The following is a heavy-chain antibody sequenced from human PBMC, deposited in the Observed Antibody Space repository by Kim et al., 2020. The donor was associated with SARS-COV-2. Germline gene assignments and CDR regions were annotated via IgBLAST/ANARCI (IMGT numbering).Heavy chain of an antibody. CDR2: IVVGSGNT. V-gene: IGHV1-58*02. D-gene: IGHD6-13*01. CDR3: AADLYSSSPRYYYGMDV. CDR1: GFTFTSSA. J-gene: IGHJ6*02. Sequence: SVKVSCKASGFTFTSSAMQWVRQARGQRLEWIGWIVVGSGNTNYAQKFQERVTITRDMSTSTAYMELSSLRSEDTAVYYCAADLYSSSPRYYYGMDVWGQGTTVTVSS.